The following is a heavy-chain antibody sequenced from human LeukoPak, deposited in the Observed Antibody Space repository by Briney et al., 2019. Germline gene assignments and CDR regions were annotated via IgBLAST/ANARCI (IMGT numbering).Heavy chain of an antibody. V-gene: IGHV4-59*01. CDR3: ARDLNAGSWDY. D-gene: IGHD2-15*01. Sequence: SETLSLTCTVSGGSISSYYWIWIRHPPGKGREWIGCIYYSGSTNYNPSLKSRVTISVDTSKNQFSLKLSSVTAADTAVYYCARDLNAGSWDYWGQGTLVTVSS. CDR1: GGSISSYY. J-gene: IGHJ4*02. CDR2: IYYSGST.